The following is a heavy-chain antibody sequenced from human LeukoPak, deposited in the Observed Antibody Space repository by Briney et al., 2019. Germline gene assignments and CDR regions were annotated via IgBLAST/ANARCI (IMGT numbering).Heavy chain of an antibody. V-gene: IGHV4-34*01. Sequence: PSETLSLTCAVYGGSFSGYYWSWIRQPPGKGLEWIGEINHSGSTNYNPFLKSRVTISVDTSKNQFSLKLSSVTAADTAVYYCARAGRGVDSSGYYSFDYWGQGTLVTVSS. CDR3: ARAGRGVDSSGYYSFDY. CDR2: INHSGST. D-gene: IGHD3-22*01. CDR1: GGSFSGYY. J-gene: IGHJ4*02.